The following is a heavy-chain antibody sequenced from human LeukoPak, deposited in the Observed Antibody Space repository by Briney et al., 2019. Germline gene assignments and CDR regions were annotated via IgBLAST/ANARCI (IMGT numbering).Heavy chain of an antibody. J-gene: IGHJ4*02. CDR3: ARGEGYYDSSGYYPGCLY. V-gene: IGHV3-53*01. Sequence: XXWVRXXXXXXXXXXXXXFCVGSTYYADSVKARFTISRDNSKNTLYLQMNSLRAEDTAVYYCARGEGYYDSSGYYPGCLYWGQGTLVTVSS. CDR2: XFCVGST. D-gene: IGHD3-22*01.